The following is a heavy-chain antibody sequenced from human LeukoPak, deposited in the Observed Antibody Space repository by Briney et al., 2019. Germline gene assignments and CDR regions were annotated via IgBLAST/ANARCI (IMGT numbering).Heavy chain of an antibody. V-gene: IGHV3-23*01. J-gene: IGHJ4*02. D-gene: IGHD7-27*01. CDR2: ITGGGTTT. Sequence: GGSLRLSCAASGFTFSPYAMSWVRQAPGKGLEWVSGITGGGTTTYYAESVKGRFTVSRDNSKNTLYLQMNSLRAEDTAVYYCASFPGDGHDYWGQGTLVTVSS. CDR3: ASFPGDGHDY. CDR1: GFTFSPYA.